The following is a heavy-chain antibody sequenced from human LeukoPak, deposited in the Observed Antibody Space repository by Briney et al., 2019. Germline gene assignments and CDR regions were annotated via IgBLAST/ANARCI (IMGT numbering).Heavy chain of an antibody. Sequence: PSETLSLTCTVSGGSISSGSYYWSWIRQPAGKGLEWIGRIYTSGSTNYNPSLKSRVTISIDTSKNQFSLRLSSVTAADTAVYYCARGSLGYSYGGDFGYWGQGTLVTVSS. CDR2: IYTSGST. D-gene: IGHD5-18*01. CDR1: GGSISSGSYY. V-gene: IGHV4-61*02. J-gene: IGHJ4*02. CDR3: ARGSLGYSYGGDFGY.